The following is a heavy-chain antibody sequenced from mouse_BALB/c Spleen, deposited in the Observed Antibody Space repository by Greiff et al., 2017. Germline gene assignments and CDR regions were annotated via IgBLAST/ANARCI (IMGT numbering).Heavy chain of an antibody. Sequence: EVQLVESGGGLVQPGGSRKLSCAASGFTFSSFGMHWVRQAPEKGLEWVAYISSGSSTIYYADTVKGRFTISRDNPKNTLFLQMTSLRSEDTAMYYCARLDRYDGYWGQGTTLTVSS. D-gene: IGHD2-14*01. V-gene: IGHV5-17*02. CDR1: GFTFSSFG. CDR2: ISSGSSTI. J-gene: IGHJ2*01. CDR3: ARLDRYDGY.